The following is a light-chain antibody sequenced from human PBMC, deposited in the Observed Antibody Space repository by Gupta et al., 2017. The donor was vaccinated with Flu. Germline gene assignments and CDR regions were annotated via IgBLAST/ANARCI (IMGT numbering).Light chain of an antibody. CDR2: QDS. CDR1: KLGDKY. V-gene: IGLV3-1*01. Sequence: SYKLTQPPSVSVSPGQTASITCSGDKLGDKYACWYQQKPGQSPVLVIYQDSKRPSGIPERFSGSNSGNTATLTISGTQAMDEADYYCQAWDSRTAVFGTGTKVTVL. J-gene: IGLJ1*01. CDR3: QAWDSRTAV.